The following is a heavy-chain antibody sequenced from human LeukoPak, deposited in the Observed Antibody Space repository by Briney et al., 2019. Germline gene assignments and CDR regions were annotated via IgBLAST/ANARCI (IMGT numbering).Heavy chain of an antibody. CDR2: IYPGDSDT. V-gene: IGHV5-51*01. J-gene: IGHJ4*02. Sequence: GEALEISCKGSGYNFNSYWIGWGRQVPGKGLEWMGIIYPGDSDTRYSPSCEGQVNISADKSISTAYLQWRSLKASHTAMYYCARHDYRDPPHFWGQGTLVTVSS. D-gene: IGHD4-17*01. CDR1: GYNFNSYW. CDR3: ARHDYRDPPHF.